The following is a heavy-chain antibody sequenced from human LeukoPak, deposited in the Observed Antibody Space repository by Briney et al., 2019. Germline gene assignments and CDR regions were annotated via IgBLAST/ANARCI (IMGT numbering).Heavy chain of an antibody. D-gene: IGHD3-10*01. CDR3: AKDSYASGTYYKGYFVY. J-gene: IGHJ4*02. Sequence: GGSLRLSCAASGFTFSDYAMNWVRQAPGKGLEWVSAITGSGGITYYADSVKGRFTISRDNSKNTLYLQMNSLRVEDTAIYYCAKDSYASGTYYKGYFVYWGQGTLVTVSS. CDR2: ITGSGGIT. V-gene: IGHV3-23*01. CDR1: GFTFSDYA.